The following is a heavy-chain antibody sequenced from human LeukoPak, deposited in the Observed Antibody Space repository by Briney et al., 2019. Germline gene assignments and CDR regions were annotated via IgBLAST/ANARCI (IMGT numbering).Heavy chain of an antibody. CDR3: ARAGPGCSSGWYYFDY. J-gene: IGHJ4*02. Sequence: GGSLRLSCAASGFTFSSYAMHWVRQAPGKGLEWVAVISYDGSNKYYADSVKGRFTISRDNSKNTLYLQMNSLRAEDTAVYYCARAGPGCSSGWYYFDYWGQGTLVTVSS. CDR1: GFTFSSYA. D-gene: IGHD6-19*01. CDR2: ISYDGSNK. V-gene: IGHV3-30*01.